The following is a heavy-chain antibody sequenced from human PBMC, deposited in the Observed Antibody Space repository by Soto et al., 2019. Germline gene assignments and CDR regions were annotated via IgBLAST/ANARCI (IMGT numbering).Heavy chain of an antibody. CDR1: GFTFSTYW. Sequence: EAQLVQSGGGLVQPGGSIRLSCAASGFTFSTYWMHWVHQAPGKGLVWVSSIKSDGSRTPYADSVKGRFTISRDNGKNTVYLEMNSLRAEDTAVYYCARDEGDAMVRGYDMWGQGTLVAVSS. V-gene: IGHV3-74*03. J-gene: IGHJ4*02. D-gene: IGHD3-10*01. CDR2: IKSDGSRT. CDR3: ARDEGDAMVRGYDM.